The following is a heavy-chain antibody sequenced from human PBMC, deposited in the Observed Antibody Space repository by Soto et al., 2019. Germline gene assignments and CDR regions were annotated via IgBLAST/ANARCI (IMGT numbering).Heavy chain of an antibody. CDR2: ISYDGSNK. CDR3: AKDGDDHYYYYGMDV. Sequence: HPGGSLRLSCAASGFTFTNYAMTWVRQAPGKGLEWVAVISYDGSNKYYADSVKGRFTISRDNSKNTLYLQMNSLRAEDTAVYYCAKDGDDHYYYYGMDVWGQGTTVTVSS. D-gene: IGHD1-1*01. CDR1: GFTFTNYA. J-gene: IGHJ6*02. V-gene: IGHV3-30*18.